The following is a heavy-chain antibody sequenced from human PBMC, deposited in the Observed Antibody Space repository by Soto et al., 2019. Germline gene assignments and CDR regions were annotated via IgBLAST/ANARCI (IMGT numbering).Heavy chain of an antibody. CDR1: GASISTYY. Sequence: VQLQESGPGLVKPSETLSLTCTVSGASISTYYWSWIRQPPGKGLEWIGYIYYSGSTSFNPSLKSRDTVSGDTVRDQFSLNLTSVTAADTAGYYGARHRGTTGTTGGYGMDVWGQGTTVTVSS. CDR2: IYYSGST. D-gene: IGHD1-1*01. J-gene: IGHJ6*02. CDR3: ARHRGTTGTTGGYGMDV. V-gene: IGHV4-59*08.